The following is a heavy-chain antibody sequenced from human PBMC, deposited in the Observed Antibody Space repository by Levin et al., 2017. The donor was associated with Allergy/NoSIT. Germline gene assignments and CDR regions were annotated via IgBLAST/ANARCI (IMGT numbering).Heavy chain of an antibody. CDR3: AGGHYDILTGYSGGFDY. Sequence: SQTLSLTCAVSGGSISSGGYSWSWIRQPPGKGLEWIGYIYHSGSTYYNPSLKSRVTISVDRSKNQFSLKLSSVTAADTAVYYCAGGHYDILTGYSGGFDYWGQGTLVTVSS. CDR2: IYHSGST. V-gene: IGHV4-30-2*01. J-gene: IGHJ4*02. D-gene: IGHD3-9*01. CDR1: GGSISSGGYS.